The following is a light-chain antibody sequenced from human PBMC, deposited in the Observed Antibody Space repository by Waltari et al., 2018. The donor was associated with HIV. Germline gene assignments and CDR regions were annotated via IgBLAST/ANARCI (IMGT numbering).Light chain of an antibody. J-gene: IGLJ1*01. CDR2: EVN. Sequence: SALTQPPSASGSVGQSVSISCTGTRSDVGAYEHVSWYQQHPGKAPKVIIYEVNKRPSGVPHRFSGSKSGNTASLTVAGLQADDEADYFCSSYGGTDTYVFGSGTKVSVL. CDR1: RSDVGAYEH. CDR3: SSYGGTDTYV. V-gene: IGLV2-8*01.